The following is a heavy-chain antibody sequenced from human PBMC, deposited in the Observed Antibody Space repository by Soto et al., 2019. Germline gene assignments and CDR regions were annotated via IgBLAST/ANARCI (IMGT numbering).Heavy chain of an antibody. CDR3: VGGLTSIYYGFDV. V-gene: IGHV4-31*03. CDR2: VSSSGNS. J-gene: IGHJ4*02. D-gene: IGHD1-26*01. Sequence: PSETLSLTCTVSGDSISSATHYWNWIRQHPGKGLEWIGYVSSSGNSYYSPSLKSRVFMTVDTSKNLFSLKLSSVTAADTAIYYGVGGLTSIYYGFDVWGQGTQVTVSS. CDR1: GDSISSATHY.